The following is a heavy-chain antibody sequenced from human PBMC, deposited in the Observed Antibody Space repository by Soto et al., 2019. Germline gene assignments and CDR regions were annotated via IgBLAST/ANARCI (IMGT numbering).Heavy chain of an antibody. D-gene: IGHD3-3*01. CDR1: GFNFAEAR. CDR2: IRSNPNGGTA. Sequence: VQLVQSGGGLVKPGGSLRLSCAASGFNFAEARMTWVRQAPGKGLEWLGRIRSNPNGGTAEYATPLKGRFSISRDDSKNTVDLQMNSLTSDDTAVYYCVASLSDSWSRYPFFYFGLAVWGQGATVTVSS. CDR3: VASLSDSWSRYPFFYFGLAV. J-gene: IGHJ6*02. V-gene: IGHV3-15*01.